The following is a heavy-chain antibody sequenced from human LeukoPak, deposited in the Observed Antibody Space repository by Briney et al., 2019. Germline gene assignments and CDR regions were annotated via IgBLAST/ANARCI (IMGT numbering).Heavy chain of an antibody. J-gene: IGHJ4*02. CDR1: GFTFEDYV. D-gene: IGHD2-15*01. CDR2: ISWNSGSI. Sequence: GGSLRLSCAASGFTFEDYVMHWVRQVPGKGLERVSGISWNSGSIDYADSVKGRFTISRDNAKISLYLQMNSLRAEDTALYYCAKESPAYCSGGSCYSFDYWGQGTLVTVSS. CDR3: AKESPAYCSGGSCYSFDY. V-gene: IGHV3-9*01.